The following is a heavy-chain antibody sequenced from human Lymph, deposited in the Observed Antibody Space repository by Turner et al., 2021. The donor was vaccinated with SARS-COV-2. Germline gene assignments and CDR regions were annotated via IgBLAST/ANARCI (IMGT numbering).Heavy chain of an antibody. J-gene: IGHJ6*02. V-gene: IGHV1-24*01. D-gene: IGHD2-15*01. CDR3: ATVLCTGSSCYYYGMDV. CDR2: FDPEDGEI. Sequence: QVQLVQSGAEVKKPGASVKVSCKVSGYTLTELSMHWVRQAPGKGLDWMGGFDPEDGEIIYAQKFQGRVTMTEDTSTDTAYMELSSLRSEDTAVYYCATVLCTGSSCYYYGMDVWGQGTTVTVSS. CDR1: GYTLTELS.